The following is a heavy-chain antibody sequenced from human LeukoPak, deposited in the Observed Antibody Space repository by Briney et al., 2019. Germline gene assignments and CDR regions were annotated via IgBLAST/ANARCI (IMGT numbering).Heavy chain of an antibody. J-gene: IGHJ5*02. CDR1: GGSISSGSYY. D-gene: IGHD2-2*01. V-gene: IGHV4-61*02. CDR3: ARDMGNIVVP. CDR2: IYTSGST. Sequence: PSETLSLTCTVSGGSISSGSYYWSWIRQPAGKGLEWIGRIYTSGSTNYNPSLKSRVTISVDTSKNQFSLKLSSVTAADTAVYYCARDMGNIVVPWGQGTLVTVSS.